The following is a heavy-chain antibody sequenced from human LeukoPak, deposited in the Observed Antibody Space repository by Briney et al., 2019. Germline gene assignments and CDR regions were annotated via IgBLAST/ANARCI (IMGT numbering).Heavy chain of an antibody. CDR1: GYTFTSYD. J-gene: IGHJ6*02. CDR2: MNPNSGNT. D-gene: IGHD6-19*01. CDR3: ARGGIAVAGRPNTYYYYYGMDV. V-gene: IGHV1-8*01. Sequence: ALVKVSCKASGYTFTSYDINWVRQATGQGLEWMGWMNPNSGNTGYAQKFQGRVTMTRNTSISTAYMELSSLRSEDTAVYYCARGGIAVAGRPNTYYYYYGMDVWGQGTTVTVSS.